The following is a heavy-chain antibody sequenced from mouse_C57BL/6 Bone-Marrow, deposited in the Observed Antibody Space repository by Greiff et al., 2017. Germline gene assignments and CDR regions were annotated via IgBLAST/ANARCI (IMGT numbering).Heavy chain of an antibody. V-gene: IGHV1-72*01. Sequence: VQLQQPGAELVKPGASVKLSCKASGYTFTSYWMHWVKQRPGRGLEWIGRIDPTSGGTKYNEKFKSKATLTVDQPSSTAYMQLSSLTSEDSAVXYCARGGYYYGSSYVHFDYWGQGTTLTVSS. CDR1: GYTFTSYW. J-gene: IGHJ2*01. CDR2: IDPTSGGT. CDR3: ARGGYYYGSSYVHFDY. D-gene: IGHD1-1*01.